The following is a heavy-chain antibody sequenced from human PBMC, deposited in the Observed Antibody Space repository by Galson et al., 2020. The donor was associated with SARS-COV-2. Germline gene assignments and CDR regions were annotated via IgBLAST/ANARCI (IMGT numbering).Heavy chain of an antibody. D-gene: IGHD3-22*01. CDR1: GDSIGGGLHT. CDR2: IYHNGGA. V-gene: IGHV4-30-4*08. J-gene: IGHJ4*02. CDR3: ARGRFDRSGDYFDA. Sequence: SETLSLTCTVSGDSIGGGLHTWNWIRQSPGQGPEWMGYIYHNGGAHYRPSTQSRRTMSVDTSKNQFSLTLSSLTAADTALYYCARGRFDRSGDYFDAWGQGTLVTVSS.